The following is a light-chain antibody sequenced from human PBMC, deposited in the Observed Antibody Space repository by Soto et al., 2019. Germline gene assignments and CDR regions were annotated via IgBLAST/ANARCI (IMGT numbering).Light chain of an antibody. CDR3: QKYDSAPLT. CDR1: QGIRNY. Sequence: DIKMTQSPSSVYASVGDRVPIPCRASQGIRNYLAWYQQKPGKVPKLLIYAASTLQSGIPSRFSGSGSGTDFTLTISSLKPEDFATYYCQKYDSAPLTFGQGTRLEIK. J-gene: IGKJ5*01. V-gene: IGKV1-27*01. CDR2: AAS.